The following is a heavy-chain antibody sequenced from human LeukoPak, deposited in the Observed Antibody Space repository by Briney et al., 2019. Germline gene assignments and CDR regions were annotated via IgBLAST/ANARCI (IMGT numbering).Heavy chain of an antibody. J-gene: IGHJ4*02. CDR3: ARAGTRFGELYPDY. Sequence: GASVKVSCKASGYTFTGYYMHWVRQAPGQGLEWMGWINPNSGGTNYAQKLQGRVTMTTDTSTSTAYMELRSLRSDDTAVYYCARAGTRFGELYPDYWGQGTLVTVSS. CDR1: GYTFTGYY. D-gene: IGHD3-10*01. CDR2: INPNSGGT. V-gene: IGHV1-2*02.